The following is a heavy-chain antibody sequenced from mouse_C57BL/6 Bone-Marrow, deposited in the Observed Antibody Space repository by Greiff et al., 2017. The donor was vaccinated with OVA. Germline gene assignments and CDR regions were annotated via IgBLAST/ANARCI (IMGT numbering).Heavy chain of an antibody. CDR1: GYTFTDYY. V-gene: IGHV1-19*01. J-gene: IGHJ4*01. CDR3: GATDSSGYGPYYYAMDY. Sequence: EVQGVESGPVLVKPGASVKMSCKASGYTFTDYYMNWVKQSHGKSLEWIGVINPYNGGTSYNQKFKGKATLTVDKSSSTAYMELNSLTSEDSAVYYCGATDSSGYGPYYYAMDYWGQGTSVTVSS. CDR2: INPYNGGT. D-gene: IGHD3-2*02.